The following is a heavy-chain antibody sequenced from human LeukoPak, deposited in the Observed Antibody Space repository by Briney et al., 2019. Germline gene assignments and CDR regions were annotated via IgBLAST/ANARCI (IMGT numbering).Heavy chain of an antibody. CDR1: RLSLRRFA. V-gene: IGHV3-30*01. Sequence: GGSLRLSCAPSRLSLRRFALHWVGQAPGKRLEWVAATSPAGNEIYHADSVTGRFTISRDNSNNTLYLQMNSLRAEDTAVYYCARVEMPIIAVFDYWGQGTLVTVSS. CDR3: ARVEMPIIAVFDY. J-gene: IGHJ4*02. D-gene: IGHD5-24*01. CDR2: TSPAGNEI.